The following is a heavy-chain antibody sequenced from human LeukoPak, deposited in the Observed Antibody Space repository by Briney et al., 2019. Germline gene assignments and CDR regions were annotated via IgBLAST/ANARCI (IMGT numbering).Heavy chain of an antibody. D-gene: IGHD2-21*02. CDR3: ARISSAIVHY. V-gene: IGHV4-39*07. J-gene: IGHJ4*02. Sequence: SETLSLTCTVSGGSTSSSSYYWGWIRQPPGKGLEWIGSIYYSGSTYYNPSLKSRVTISVDTSKNQFSLRLSSVTAADTAVYYCARISSAIVHYWGQGTLVTVSS. CDR2: IYYSGST. CDR1: GGSTSSSSYY.